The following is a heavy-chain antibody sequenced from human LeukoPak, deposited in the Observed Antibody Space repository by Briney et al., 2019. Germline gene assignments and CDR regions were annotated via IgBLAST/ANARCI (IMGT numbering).Heavy chain of an antibody. CDR1: GFTFSSYA. D-gene: IGHD3-22*01. V-gene: IGHV3-64*05. J-gene: IGHJ5*02. CDR3: VKATPGDSSGYYYPFRS. CDR2: ISSNGGST. Sequence: GGSLRLSCSASGFTFSSYAMHWVRQAPGKGLEYVSAISSNGGSTYYADSVKGRFTISRDNSKNTLYFQMSSLRAEDTAVHYCVKATPGDSSGYYYPFRSWGQGTLVTVSS.